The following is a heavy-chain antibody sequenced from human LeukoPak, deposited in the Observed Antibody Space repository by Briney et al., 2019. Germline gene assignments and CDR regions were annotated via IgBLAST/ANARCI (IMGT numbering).Heavy chain of an antibody. Sequence: PGGSLRLSCAASGFTFSSYSMNWVRQAPGKGLEWVSYISSSSSTIYYADSVKGRFTISRDNAKNSLYLQMNSLRAEDTAVYYCASGGGGYNWNYGGYWGQGTLVTVSS. V-gene: IGHV3-48*04. CDR3: ASGGGGYNWNYGGY. CDR2: ISSSSSTI. CDR1: GFTFSSYS. J-gene: IGHJ4*02. D-gene: IGHD1-7*01.